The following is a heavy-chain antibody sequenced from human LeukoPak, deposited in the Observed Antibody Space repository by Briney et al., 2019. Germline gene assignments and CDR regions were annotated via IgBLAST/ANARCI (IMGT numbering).Heavy chain of an antibody. Sequence: GASVKVSCKASGGTFSSYAISWVRQAPGQGLEWMGRIIPILGIANYAQKFQGRVTITADKSTSTAYMELSSLRSEDTAVYYCARGYYYDSSGYYSYPYYFDYWGQGTLVTVSS. CDR3: ARGYYYDSSGYYSYPYYFDY. CDR2: IIPILGIA. J-gene: IGHJ4*02. D-gene: IGHD3-22*01. V-gene: IGHV1-69*04. CDR1: GGTFSSYA.